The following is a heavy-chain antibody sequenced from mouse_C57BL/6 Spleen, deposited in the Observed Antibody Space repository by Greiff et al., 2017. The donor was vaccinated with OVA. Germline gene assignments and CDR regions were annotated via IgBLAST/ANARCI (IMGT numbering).Heavy chain of an antibody. Sequence: VQLQQPGTELVKPGASVKLSCKASGYTFPSYWMHWVKQRPGQGLEWIGNINPSNGGTNYNEKFKSKATLTVDKSSSTAYMQLCSLTSEDSAVYYCARSRLITTVVSGYAMDYWGQGTSVTVSS. J-gene: IGHJ4*01. CDR2: INPSNGGT. D-gene: IGHD1-1*01. CDR1: GYTFPSYW. CDR3: ARSRLITTVVSGYAMDY. V-gene: IGHV1-53*01.